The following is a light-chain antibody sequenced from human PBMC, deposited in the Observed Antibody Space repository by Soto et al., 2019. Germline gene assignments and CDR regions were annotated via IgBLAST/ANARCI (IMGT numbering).Light chain of an antibody. CDR1: QSVSNSY. Sequence: EIVLTQSPGTLSLSPGDRATLSCRASQSVSNSYLAWYQQRPGQAPRLLIYGAYSRAAGIPDRFSGSGSGTDFPLAISRLEPEDFAVYYCKQYGSSHAFGGGTRGEIK. CDR3: KQYGSSHA. J-gene: IGKJ4*01. CDR2: GAY. V-gene: IGKV3-20*01.